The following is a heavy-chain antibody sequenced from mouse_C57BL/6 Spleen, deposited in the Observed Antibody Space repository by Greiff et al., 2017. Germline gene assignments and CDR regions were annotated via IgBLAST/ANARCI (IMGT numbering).Heavy chain of an antibody. CDR1: GFTFSDYY. CDR3: ARTRRNYAMDY. CDR2: INYDGSST. J-gene: IGHJ4*01. V-gene: IGHV5-16*01. D-gene: IGHD1-1*01. Sequence: EVKVVESEGGLVQPGSSMKLSCTASGFTFSDYYMAWVRQVPEQGLEWVANINYDGSSTYYLDSLKSRFIISRDNATNILYLQMSSLKSEDTSTXYCARTRRNYAMDYWGQGTSVTVSS.